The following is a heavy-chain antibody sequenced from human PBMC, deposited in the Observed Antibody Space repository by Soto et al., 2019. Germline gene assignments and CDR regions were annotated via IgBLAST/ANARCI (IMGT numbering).Heavy chain of an antibody. CDR3: ARAWDYNSGTYRSDWYFDL. J-gene: IGHJ2*01. CDR2: ISGSGRKT. D-gene: IGHD3-10*01. V-gene: IGHV3-23*01. Sequence: EVQVLESGGGLEQPGGSLRLSCAASGFTFSAYGMSWVRQAPGKGLEWVSGISGSGRKTNNADSVKGRFTISRDNSKNTLYLQMNRLIAEDTAVYFCARAWDYNSGTYRSDWYFDLGGRGTLVTVSS. CDR1: GFTFSAYG.